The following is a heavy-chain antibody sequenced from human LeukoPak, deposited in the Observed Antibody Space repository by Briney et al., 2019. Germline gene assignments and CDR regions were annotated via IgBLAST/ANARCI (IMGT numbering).Heavy chain of an antibody. CDR2: FHTDGDT. J-gene: IGHJ4*02. CDR3: ARGSGPGVTTIDS. Sequence: GGSLRLSCAASGFTFSNYDMHWVRQAPGKGLEWVSAFHTDGDTYYLDSVKGRFTISREVAKNSLYLQMNTLRAGDTAVYYCARGSGPGVTTIDSWGQGTLVIVSS. CDR1: GFTFSNYD. D-gene: IGHD4-17*01. V-gene: IGHV3-13*01.